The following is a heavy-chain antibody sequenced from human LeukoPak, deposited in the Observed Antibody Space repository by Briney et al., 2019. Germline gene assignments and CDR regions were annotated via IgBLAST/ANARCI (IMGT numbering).Heavy chain of an antibody. J-gene: IGHJ4*02. V-gene: IGHV3-23*01. CDR3: AKARVRGVILPFDY. CDR1: GFTFTSYA. D-gene: IGHD3-10*01. Sequence: GASLRLSCAASGFTFTSYAMTWVRQAPAKGLAWVSAISGGGASTYYAHPLKGRFTISRDNSKNTLYLQMSSLRAEDTAVYYCAKARVRGVILPFDYWGQGALVTVSS. CDR2: ISGGGAST.